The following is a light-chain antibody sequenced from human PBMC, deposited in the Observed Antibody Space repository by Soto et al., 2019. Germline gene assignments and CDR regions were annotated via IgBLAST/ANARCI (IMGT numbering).Light chain of an antibody. V-gene: IGKV3-20*01. Sequence: EIVLTQSPGTLSLSPGERATLFCRASQGVSRSYFAWYQQKPGQAPRLLIYAASSRATGVPDRFSGSGSGTDFTLTISRLEPEDFALYYCQQYGSSPPFAFGRGTKIEIK. CDR2: AAS. CDR1: QGVSRSY. J-gene: IGKJ4*01. CDR3: QQYGSSPPFA.